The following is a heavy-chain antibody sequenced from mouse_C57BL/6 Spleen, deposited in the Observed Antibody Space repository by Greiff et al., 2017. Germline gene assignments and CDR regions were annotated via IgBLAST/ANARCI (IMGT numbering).Heavy chain of an antibody. CDR2: IYPRSGNT. Sequence: QVQLQQSGAELARPGASVKLSYKASGYTFTSYGISWVKQRTGQGLEWIGEIYPRSGNTYYNEKFKGKATLTADKSSSTAYMELRSLTSEDSAVYFCARRFITTVVDRYYAMDYWGQGTSVTVSS. D-gene: IGHD1-1*01. V-gene: IGHV1-81*01. CDR1: GYTFTSYG. J-gene: IGHJ4*01. CDR3: ARRFITTVVDRYYAMDY.